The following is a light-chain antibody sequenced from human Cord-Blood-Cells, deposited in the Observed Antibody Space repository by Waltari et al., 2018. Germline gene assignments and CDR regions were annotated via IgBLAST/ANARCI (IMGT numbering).Light chain of an antibody. J-gene: IGKJ4*02. V-gene: IGKV1-33*01. CDR3: QQYDNLPLT. Sequence: DIQMTQSPSSLSASVGERVTITCQASQDISNYLNWYQQKPGKAPKLLIYDASNLETAVPSRFSGSGSGTDFTFTISSLQPEDSATYYCQQYDNLPLTFGGGTKVEIK. CDR1: QDISNY. CDR2: DAS.